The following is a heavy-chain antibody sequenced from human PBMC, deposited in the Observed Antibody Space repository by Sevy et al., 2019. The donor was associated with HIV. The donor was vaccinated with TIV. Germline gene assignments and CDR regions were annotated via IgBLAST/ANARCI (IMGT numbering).Heavy chain of an antibody. D-gene: IGHD4-4*01. V-gene: IGHV3-15*01. CDR2: IKSETDGGAA. Sequence: GGSLRLSCAASGITFSSARMSWVRLVPGKGLEWLGRIKSETDGGAADYAAAVKGRFTISRDDSKETLYLQLNSLKTEDAAVYYCTTHLGFYSSKWGQGTLVTVSS. CDR3: TTHLGFYSSK. J-gene: IGHJ1*01. CDR1: GITFSSAR.